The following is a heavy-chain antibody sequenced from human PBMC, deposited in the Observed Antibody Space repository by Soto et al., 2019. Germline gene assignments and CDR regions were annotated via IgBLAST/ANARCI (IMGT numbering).Heavy chain of an antibody. V-gene: IGHV3-30*03. CDR3: ARDVRRFSGMDV. CDR1: GFTFSSYG. Sequence: PGGSLRLSCAASGFTFSSYGMHWVRQAPGKGLEWVAVISYDGSNKYYPDSVRGRFTIARDNSKNTLYLQMNSLRAGDAAVYFCARDVRRFSGMDVWGRGTTVTVSS. J-gene: IGHJ6*02. CDR2: ISYDGSNK. D-gene: IGHD2-8*01.